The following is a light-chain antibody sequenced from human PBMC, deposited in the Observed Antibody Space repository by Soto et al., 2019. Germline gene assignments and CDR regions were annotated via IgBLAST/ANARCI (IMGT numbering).Light chain of an antibody. CDR2: EVS. V-gene: IGLV2-14*01. CDR1: SSDIGVYIY. J-gene: IGLJ1*01. Sequence: QSALTQHASVSGSPGQSITISCTGTSSDIGVYIYVSWYQQNPGKAPKLMIYEVSNRTSGVSNRFSVSKSGNTASLTISGLQTEDEADYYCSSYTTTSTLLVFGTGTKVTVL. CDR3: SSYTTTSTLLV.